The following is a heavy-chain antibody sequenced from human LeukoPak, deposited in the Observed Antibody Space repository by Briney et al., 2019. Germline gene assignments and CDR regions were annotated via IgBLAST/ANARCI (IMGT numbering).Heavy chain of an antibody. CDR1: GFTFSSYG. D-gene: IGHD6-13*01. Sequence: PGGSLRLSCAASGFTFSSYGMHWVRQAPGKGLEWIATIHHSGGTYDNPSLKGRVTISVDTSKNQFSLTLTSVTAADTAVYYCARQQSSSFLRRGYIESWGQGTLVTVSS. CDR3: ARQQSSSFLRRGYIES. CDR2: IHHSGGT. V-gene: IGHV4-39*01. J-gene: IGHJ4*02.